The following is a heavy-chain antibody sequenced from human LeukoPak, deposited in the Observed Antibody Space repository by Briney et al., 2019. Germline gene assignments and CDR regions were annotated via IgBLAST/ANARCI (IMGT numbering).Heavy chain of an antibody. D-gene: IGHD5-12*01. CDR1: GFTFSSYA. CDR3: VKDSKVAYYFDY. CDR2: ISGSGGST. J-gene: IGHJ4*02. V-gene: IGHV3-23*01. Sequence: AGGSLRLSCAASGFTFSSYAMSWVRQAPGKGLEWVSAISGSGGSTYYADSVKGRFTISRDNSKNTLYLQMNSLRAEDTAVYYCVKDSKVAYYFDYWGQGTLVTVSS.